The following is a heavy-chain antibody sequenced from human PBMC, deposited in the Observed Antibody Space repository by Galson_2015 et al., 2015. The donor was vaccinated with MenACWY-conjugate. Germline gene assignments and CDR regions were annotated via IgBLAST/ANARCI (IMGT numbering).Heavy chain of an antibody. Sequence: ETLSLTCTVSGGSISSSYWSWIRQPPGKGLEWIGYIYYSGNTHYNPSLKSRVTISVDTSKNQFSLKLSSVTAADTAVFYCARHGPSWGYYFDYWGQGTLVTVSS. V-gene: IGHV4-59*08. J-gene: IGHJ4*02. CDR1: GGSISSSY. CDR3: ARHGPSWGYYFDY. CDR2: IYYSGNT. D-gene: IGHD7-27*01.